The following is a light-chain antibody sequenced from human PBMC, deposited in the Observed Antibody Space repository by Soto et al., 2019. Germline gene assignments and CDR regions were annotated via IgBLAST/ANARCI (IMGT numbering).Light chain of an antibody. V-gene: IGLV2-14*01. J-gene: IGLJ2*01. CDR1: SSDIGGYNY. CDR2: EVS. CDR3: SSYAGSSTLV. Sequence: QSALTQPASVSGSPGQSITISCTGTSSDIGGYNYVSWYQQHPGKAPKLMIYEVSHRPSGVSNRFSGSKSDNTASLTISGLQAEDEADYFCSSYAGSSTLVFGGGTKLTVL.